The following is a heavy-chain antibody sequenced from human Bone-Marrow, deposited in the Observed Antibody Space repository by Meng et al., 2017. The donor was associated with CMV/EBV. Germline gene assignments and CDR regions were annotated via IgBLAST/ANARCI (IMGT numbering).Heavy chain of an antibody. V-gene: IGHV3-15*01. J-gene: IGHJ4*02. Sequence: GESLKISWAASGFTFSNAWMSWVRQAPGKGLEWVGRIKSKTDGGTTDYAAPVKGRFTISRDDSKNTLYLQMNSLKTEDTAVYYCTTDTHGGYCSSTSCYYFDYWGQGTLVTVSS. CDR3: TTDTHGGYCSSTSCYYFDY. D-gene: IGHD2-2*01. CDR1: GFTFSNAW. CDR2: IKSKTDGGTT.